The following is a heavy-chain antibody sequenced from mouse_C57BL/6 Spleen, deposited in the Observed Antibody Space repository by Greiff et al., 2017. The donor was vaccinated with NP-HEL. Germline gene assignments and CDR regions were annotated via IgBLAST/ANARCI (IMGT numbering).Heavy chain of an antibody. CDR2: IDPSDSYT. V-gene: IGHV1-69*01. Sequence: QVQLQQPGAELVMPGASVKLSCKASGYTFTSYWMHWVKQRPGQGLEWIGEIDPSDSYTNYNQKFKGKSTLTVDKSSSTAYMQLSSLTSEDSAVYYCARSGMVSYFDYWGQGTTLTVSS. CDR1: GYTFTSYW. D-gene: IGHD2-10*02. J-gene: IGHJ2*01. CDR3: ARSGMVSYFDY.